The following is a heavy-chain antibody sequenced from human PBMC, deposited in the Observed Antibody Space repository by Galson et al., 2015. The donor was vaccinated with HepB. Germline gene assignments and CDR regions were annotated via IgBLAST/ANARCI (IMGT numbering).Heavy chain of an antibody. V-gene: IGHV4-30-2*01. Sequence: LSLTCTVSRGSISGGGNSWSWIRQPPGKGLQWIGYIYDSGSTFCTPSLKSRVTISVDRSKNQFSLELSSVTAADTAVYYCARVRPTSYYYSLIDVWGQGTTVTVSS. CDR2: IYDSGST. CDR3: ARVRPTSYYYSLIDV. J-gene: IGHJ6*02. D-gene: IGHD4-11*01. CDR1: RGSISGGGNS.